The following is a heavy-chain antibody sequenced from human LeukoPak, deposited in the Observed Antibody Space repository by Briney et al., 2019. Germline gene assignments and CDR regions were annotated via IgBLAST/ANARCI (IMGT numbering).Heavy chain of an antibody. D-gene: IGHD6-13*01. J-gene: IGHJ6*03. CDR1: GFTFSSYS. CDR2: ISSSSSYI. Sequence: GGSLRLSCAASGFTFSSYSMNWVRQAPGKGLEWVSSISSSSSYIYYADSVKGRFTISRDNAKNSLYLQMNSLRAEDTAVYYCARAGIETAAAGMKIDYYYYMDVWGKGTTVTVSS. CDR3: ARAGIETAAAGMKIDYYYYMDV. V-gene: IGHV3-21*01.